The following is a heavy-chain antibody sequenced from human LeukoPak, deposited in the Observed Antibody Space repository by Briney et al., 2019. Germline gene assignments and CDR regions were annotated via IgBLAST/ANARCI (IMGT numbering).Heavy chain of an antibody. J-gene: IGHJ5*02. CDR2: INPNSGGT. D-gene: IGHD3-16*01. CDR1: GYTFSGHY. Sequence: GASVKVSCKASGYTFSGHYMHWVRQAPGQGLEWMGWINPNSGGTNYAQKFQGRVTMTRDTSTNTAYMELSMLRSDDTAVYYCARQWTLGWFDPWGQGTLVTVSS. V-gene: IGHV1-2*02. CDR3: ARQWTLGWFDP.